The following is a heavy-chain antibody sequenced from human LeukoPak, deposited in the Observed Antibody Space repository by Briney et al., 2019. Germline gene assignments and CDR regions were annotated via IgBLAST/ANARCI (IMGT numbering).Heavy chain of an antibody. D-gene: IGHD1-1*01. CDR3: ARDTTANRPFDY. V-gene: IGHV3-21*01. Sequence: PGGSLRLSCAASGFTFSSYSMNWVRQAPGKGLEWVSSISSSSSYIYYADSVKGRFTISRDNAKNSLYLQMNSLRAEDTAVYYCARDTTANRPFDYWGQGTLVTVSS. CDR2: ISSSSSYI. J-gene: IGHJ4*02. CDR1: GFTFSSYS.